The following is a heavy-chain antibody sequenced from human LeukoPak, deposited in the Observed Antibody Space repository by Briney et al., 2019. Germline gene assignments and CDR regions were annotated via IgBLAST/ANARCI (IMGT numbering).Heavy chain of an antibody. V-gene: IGHV3-7*01. CDR3: TSWGDTTAEYFQR. CDR2: INPDGRDT. Sequence: GGSLRLSCIASGFTFTNAWMSWVRQAPGKGLEWVAHINPDGRDTYYVDSVKGRFTISRDNAQNSMYLQMNSLRVEDTAVYYCTSWGDTTAEYFQRWGQGTLVTVSS. J-gene: IGHJ1*01. D-gene: IGHD2-21*02. CDR1: GFTFTNAW.